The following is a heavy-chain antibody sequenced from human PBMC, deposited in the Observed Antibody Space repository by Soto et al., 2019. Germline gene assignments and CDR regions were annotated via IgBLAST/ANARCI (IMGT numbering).Heavy chain of an antibody. CDR1: GGTFSSYA. J-gene: IGHJ6*02. Sequence: QVQLVQSGAEVKKPGSSVKVPCKASGGTFSSYAISWVRQAPGQGLEWMGGIIPIFGTANYAQKFQGRVTITADESTSTAYMELSSLRSEDTAVYYCARAVGYSGYDYYYYYGMDVWGQGTTVTVSS. V-gene: IGHV1-69*01. D-gene: IGHD5-12*01. CDR3: ARAVGYSGYDYYYYYGMDV. CDR2: IIPIFGTA.